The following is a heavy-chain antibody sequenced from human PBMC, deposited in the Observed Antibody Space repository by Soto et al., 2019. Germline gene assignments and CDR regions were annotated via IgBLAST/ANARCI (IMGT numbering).Heavy chain of an antibody. J-gene: IGHJ6*03. V-gene: IGHV5-51*01. D-gene: IGHD3-10*01. CDR2: IYPGDSDT. Sequence: GEFLKISCKGSGYSFTSYWIGWVRQMPGKGLEWMGIIYPGDSDTRYSPSFQGQVTISADKSISTAYLQWSSLKASDTAMYYCASHSASHFPQNYYYYYMDVWGKGTTVTVSS. CDR1: GYSFTSYW. CDR3: ASHSASHFPQNYYYYYMDV.